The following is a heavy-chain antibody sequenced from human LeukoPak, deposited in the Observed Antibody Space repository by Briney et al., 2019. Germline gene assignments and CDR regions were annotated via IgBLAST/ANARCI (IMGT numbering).Heavy chain of an antibody. CDR2: IWYDGSNK. V-gene: IGHV3-33*01. CDR1: GFTFSSYG. CDR3: ARELGYCSSTSCYAAIYYYYGMDV. Sequence: GSLRLSCAASGFTFSSYGMHWVRQAPGEGLEWVAVIWYDGSNKYYADSVKGRFTISRDNSKNTLYLQMNSLRAEDTAVYYCARELGYCSSTSCYAAIYYYYGMDVWGQGTTVTVSS. D-gene: IGHD2-2*01. J-gene: IGHJ6*02.